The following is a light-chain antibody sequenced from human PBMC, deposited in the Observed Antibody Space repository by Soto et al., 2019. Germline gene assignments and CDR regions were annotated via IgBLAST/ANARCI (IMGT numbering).Light chain of an antibody. CDR3: QQYSSSQT. CDR1: QRVSSNH. J-gene: IGKJ1*01. CDR2: GGS. V-gene: IGKV3-20*01. Sequence: DIVLTQSPGTLSMSPGERATLSCRASQRVSSNHLAWYQQKPGQAPRLLIYGGSSRATGIPVRFSGSGSETDFTLTSTRLEPEDFAVYYCQQYSSSQTFGQGTKVDIK.